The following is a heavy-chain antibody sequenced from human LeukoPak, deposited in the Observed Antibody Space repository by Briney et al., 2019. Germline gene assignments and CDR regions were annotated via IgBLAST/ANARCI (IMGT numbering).Heavy chain of an antibody. Sequence: PSETLSLTCTVSGGSISSGGYYWSWIRQHPGKGLEWIGYIFYSGTSYYNPSLKSRVTISVDTSKNQFSLRLSSVTAADMAVYYCATGLLRSSTSCSSCCYYYYMDVWGKGTTVTVSS. CDR2: IFYSGTS. CDR3: ATGLLRSSTSCSSCCYYYYMDV. V-gene: IGHV4-31*03. J-gene: IGHJ6*03. CDR1: GGSISSGGYY. D-gene: IGHD2-2*01.